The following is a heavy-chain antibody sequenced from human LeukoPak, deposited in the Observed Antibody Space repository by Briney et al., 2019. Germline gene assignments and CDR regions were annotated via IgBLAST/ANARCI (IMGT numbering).Heavy chain of an antibody. Sequence: GGSLRLSCAASGFTFSSYGMHWVRQAPGKGLEWVAVISYDGSNKYYADSVKGRFTISRDNPKNTLYLQMNSLRDEDTAMYFCAKYFYTDYDFRPGRRYFDFWGQGTLVAVSS. J-gene: IGHJ4*02. D-gene: IGHD3/OR15-3a*01. CDR3: AKYFYTDYDFRPGRRYFDF. V-gene: IGHV3-30*18. CDR2: ISYDGSNK. CDR1: GFTFSSYG.